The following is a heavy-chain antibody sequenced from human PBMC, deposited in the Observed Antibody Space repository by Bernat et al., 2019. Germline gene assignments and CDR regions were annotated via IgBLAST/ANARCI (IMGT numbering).Heavy chain of an antibody. V-gene: IGHV3-7*01. J-gene: IGHJ4*02. Sequence: EVQLVESGGGLVQPGGSLRLSCVASGFTLSDYWMTWVRQAPGKGLEWVANLKKEGTERNYVVSVRGRFTISRDNAQNSVYLQMNSLRAEDTAVYYCARTVFRAPPRAVWGQGTLVTVSS. CDR1: GFTLSDYW. CDR3: ARTVFRAPPRAV. D-gene: IGHD3-3*01. CDR2: LKKEGTER.